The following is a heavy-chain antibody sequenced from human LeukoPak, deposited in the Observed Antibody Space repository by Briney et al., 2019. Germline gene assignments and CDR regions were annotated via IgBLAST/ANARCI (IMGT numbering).Heavy chain of an antibody. D-gene: IGHD4-23*01. V-gene: IGHV1-69*13. J-gene: IGHJ4*02. Sequence: ASVKVPCKASGGTFSSYAISWVRQAPGQGLEWMGGIIPIFGTANYAQKFQGRVTITADESTSTAYMELSSLRSEDTAVYYCARDSDYGGTFDYWGQGTLVTVSS. CDR3: ARDSDYGGTFDY. CDR2: IIPIFGTA. CDR1: GGTFSSYA.